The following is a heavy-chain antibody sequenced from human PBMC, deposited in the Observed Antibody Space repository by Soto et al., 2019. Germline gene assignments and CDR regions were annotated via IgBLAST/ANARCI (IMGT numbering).Heavy chain of an antibody. Sequence: SETLSLTCTVSGGSISSSSYYWGWIRQPPGKGLEWIGSIYYSGSTYYNPSLKSRVTISVDTSKNQFSLKLSSVSPEDAAVYYCARALWGRGVKYFDDWGQGTLVTVSS. J-gene: IGHJ4*02. CDR2: IYYSGST. D-gene: IGHD3-16*01. V-gene: IGHV4-39*01. CDR1: GGSISSSSYY. CDR3: ARALWGRGVKYFDD.